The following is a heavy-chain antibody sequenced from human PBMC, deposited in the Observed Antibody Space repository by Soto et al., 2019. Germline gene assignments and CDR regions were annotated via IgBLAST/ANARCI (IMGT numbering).Heavy chain of an antibody. CDR3: ARQQAMDY. Sequence: QVQLVQSGAEVKKPGASVKVSCKASGYTFVNYEINWVRQATGQGLEWLGWMNPHSGDTFYAQNFQGRVTMTRNTSITTAYMELNSLKSEDTAVYSCARQQAMDYWGQGTLVTVSS. J-gene: IGHJ4*02. V-gene: IGHV1-8*01. CDR2: MNPHSGDT. CDR1: GYTFVNYE.